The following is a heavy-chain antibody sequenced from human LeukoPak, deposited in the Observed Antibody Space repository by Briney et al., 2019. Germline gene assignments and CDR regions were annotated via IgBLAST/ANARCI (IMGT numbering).Heavy chain of an antibody. CDR1: GYTFTSYG. CDR2: ISAYNRNT. CDR3: ARDTIFGVVMARGFDP. V-gene: IGHV1-18*01. D-gene: IGHD3-3*01. Sequence: ASVKVSCKASGYTFTSYGISWVRQAPGQGLEWMGWISAYNRNTNYAQKLQGRVTMTTDTSTSTAYMELRSLRSDDTAVYYCARDTIFGVVMARGFDPWGQGTLVTVSS. J-gene: IGHJ5*02.